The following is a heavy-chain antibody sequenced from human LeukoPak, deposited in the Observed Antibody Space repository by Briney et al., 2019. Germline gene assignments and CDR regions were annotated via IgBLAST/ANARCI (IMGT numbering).Heavy chain of an antibody. D-gene: IGHD6-19*01. CDR3: ARVRSGWYIDY. J-gene: IGHJ4*02. CDR1: GGSISSSSYY. Sequence: SETLSLTCTVSGGSISSSSYYWGWIRQPPGKGLEWIGSMYYSGSTYHNPSLKSRVTISLDASTHQFSLKLSSVTAADTAVYYCARVRSGWYIDYWGQGTLVTVSS. CDR2: MYYSGST. V-gene: IGHV4-39*07.